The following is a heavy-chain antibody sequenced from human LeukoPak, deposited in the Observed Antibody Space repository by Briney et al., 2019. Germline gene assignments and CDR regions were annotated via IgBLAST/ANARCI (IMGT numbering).Heavy chain of an antibody. J-gene: IGHJ6*02. CDR1: GFTFSSYA. Sequence: GGSLRLSCAASGFTFSSYAMSWVRQAPGKGLEWVSAISGSGGSTYYADSVKGRFTISRDNSKNTLYLQMNSLRAEDTAVYYCARSPGYSYGMDVWGQGTTVTVTS. D-gene: IGHD2-15*01. CDR3: ARSPGYSYGMDV. CDR2: ISGSGGST. V-gene: IGHV3-23*01.